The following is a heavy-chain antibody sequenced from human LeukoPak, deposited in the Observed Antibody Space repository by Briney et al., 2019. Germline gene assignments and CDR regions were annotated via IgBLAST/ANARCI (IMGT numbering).Heavy chain of an antibody. CDR1: GYTFTSYA. V-gene: IGHV7-4-1*02. Sequence: GASVKVSCKASGYTFTSYAMNWVRQAPGQGLEWMGWINTNTGNPTYAQGFTGRFVFSLDTSVSTAYLQISSLKAEDTAVYHCARVPLFGYGDAFLWGYYYMDVWGKGTTVTVSS. CDR3: ARVPLFGYGDAFLWGYYYMDV. D-gene: IGHD4-17*01. CDR2: INTNTGNP. J-gene: IGHJ6*03.